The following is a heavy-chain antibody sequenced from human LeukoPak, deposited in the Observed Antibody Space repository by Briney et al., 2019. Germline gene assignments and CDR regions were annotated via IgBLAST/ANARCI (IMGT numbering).Heavy chain of an antibody. CDR1: GFTFNNYA. J-gene: IGHJ4*02. Sequence: GGSLRLSCAASGFTFNNYAMTWVRQAPGKGLEWVSVVSSSSSYIYYADSVKGRFTISRDNAKNSLYLQMNSLRAEDTAVYYCARDRADYWGQGTLVTVSS. D-gene: IGHD3-10*01. CDR2: VSSSSSYI. CDR3: ARDRADY. V-gene: IGHV3-21*01.